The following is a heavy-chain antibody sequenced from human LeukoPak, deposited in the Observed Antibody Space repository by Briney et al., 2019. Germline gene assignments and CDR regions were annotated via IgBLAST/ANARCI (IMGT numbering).Heavy chain of an antibody. V-gene: IGHV1-8*03. CDR1: GYTFTSYD. Sequence: GASVKVSCKASGYTFTSYDINWVRQPTGQGLEWMGWRNPNSGNTGYAQKFQGRVTFTRDTSITTAYMELSSLRPEDTAVYYCARVGSLSDCSGGSCYHFDYWGQGTLVTVSS. J-gene: IGHJ4*02. D-gene: IGHD2-15*01. CDR2: RNPNSGNT. CDR3: ARVGSLSDCSGGSCYHFDY.